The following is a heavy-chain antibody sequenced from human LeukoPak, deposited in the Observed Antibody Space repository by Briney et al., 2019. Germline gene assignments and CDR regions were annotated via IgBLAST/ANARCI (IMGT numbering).Heavy chain of an antibody. J-gene: IGHJ4*02. CDR3: AKEIYYDSSAFFDY. V-gene: IGHV3-30*18. CDR2: IGYDGSNK. CDR1: GFSFSSYD. Sequence: GRSLRLSCAASGFSFSSYDIHWVRQAPGKGLEWVAVIGYDGSNKYYADSVKGRFTISRDNSKNTLYLQMNSLRTEDTAVYFCAKEIYYDSSAFFDYWGQGTLVTVSS. D-gene: IGHD3-22*01.